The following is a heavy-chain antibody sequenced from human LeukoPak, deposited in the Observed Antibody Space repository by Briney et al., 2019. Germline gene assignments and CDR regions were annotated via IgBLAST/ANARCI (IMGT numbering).Heavy chain of an antibody. D-gene: IGHD3-22*01. Sequence: SETLSLTCTVSGGSISDYYWSCIRQSPGKGLEWIAYVHNSGNTNYNPSPKSRVTISLDTSNNQFSLKLTTVVAADSAMYYCAKDGSSGSFPRYNSYHYMDVWGKGTTVTVSS. V-gene: IGHV4-59*01. J-gene: IGHJ6*03. CDR3: AKDGSSGSFPRYNSYHYMDV. CDR2: VHNSGNT. CDR1: GGSISDYY.